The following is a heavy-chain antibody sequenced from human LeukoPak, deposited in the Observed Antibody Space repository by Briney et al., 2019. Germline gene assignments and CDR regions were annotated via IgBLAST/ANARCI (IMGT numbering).Heavy chain of an antibody. J-gene: IGHJ4*02. CDR2: LGTGGDT. D-gene: IGHD4-17*01. CDR1: GFTFSSYD. CDR3: ARGGPTGFGY. V-gene: IGHV3-13*01. Sequence: GGSLRLSCAASGFTFSSYDMHWVRQATGKGLEWVSGLGTGGDTYYAGSVKGRFTIYRENAKNSLYLQMNSLRAGDTAVYYCARGGPTGFGYWGQGTPVTVSS.